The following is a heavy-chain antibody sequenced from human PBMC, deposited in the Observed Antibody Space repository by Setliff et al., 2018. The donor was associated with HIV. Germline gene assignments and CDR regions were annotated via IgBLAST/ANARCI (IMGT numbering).Heavy chain of an antibody. V-gene: IGHV3-33*01. J-gene: IGHJ4*02. CDR3: ARDPSLFLEWLSPGYPFDY. Sequence: GGSLRLSCATPGFTFSPYAIHWVRQAPGMGLEWVAMIWADEITKFYTDSVKGRFTISRDNSKNTLFLQMNSLRGDDTAVYYCARDPSLFLEWLSPGYPFDYWGQGTLVTVSS. CDR1: GFTFSPYA. CDR2: IWADEITK. D-gene: IGHD3-3*01.